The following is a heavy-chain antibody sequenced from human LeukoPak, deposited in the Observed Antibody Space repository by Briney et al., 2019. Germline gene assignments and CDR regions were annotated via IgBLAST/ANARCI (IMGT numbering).Heavy chain of an antibody. CDR2: IKQGGSEK. D-gene: IGHD4-17*01. Sequence: GGSLRLSCAASGFTFSSYWMSWVRQAPGKGLEWVANIKQGGSEKYYVDSVKGRFTISRDNAKNSLYLQMNSLRAEDTAVYYCARGSEYGSFLGLDYWGQGTLVSVSS. V-gene: IGHV3-7*01. J-gene: IGHJ4*02. CDR1: GFTFSSYW. CDR3: ARGSEYGSFLGLDY.